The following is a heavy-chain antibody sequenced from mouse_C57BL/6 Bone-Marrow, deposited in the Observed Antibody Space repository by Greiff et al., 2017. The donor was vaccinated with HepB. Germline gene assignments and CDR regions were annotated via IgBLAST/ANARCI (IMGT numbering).Heavy chain of an antibody. CDR1: GFTFSSYA. Sequence: EVKVVESGGGLVKPGGSLKLSCAASGFTFSSYAMSWVRQTPEKRLEWVATISDGGSYTYYPDNVKGRFTISRDNAKNNLYLQMRHLKSEDTAMYYCARDWGGDYWGQGTTLTVSS. V-gene: IGHV5-4*01. J-gene: IGHJ2*01. CDR3: ARDWGGDY. CDR2: ISDGGSYT.